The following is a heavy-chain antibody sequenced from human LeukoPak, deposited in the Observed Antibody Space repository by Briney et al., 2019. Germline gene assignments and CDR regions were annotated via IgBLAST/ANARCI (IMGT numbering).Heavy chain of an antibody. D-gene: IGHD3-10*01. CDR3: ATRMYSSGSYSYYFDY. CDR2: FDPEDGET. J-gene: IGHJ4*02. CDR1: GYTLTELS. V-gene: IGHV1-24*01. Sequence: ASVKVSWKVSGYTLTELSMHWVRQAPGKGLEWMGGFDPEDGETIYAQKFQGRVTMTEDTSTDTAYMELSSLRSEDTAVYYCATRMYSSGSYSYYFDYWGQGTLVTVSS.